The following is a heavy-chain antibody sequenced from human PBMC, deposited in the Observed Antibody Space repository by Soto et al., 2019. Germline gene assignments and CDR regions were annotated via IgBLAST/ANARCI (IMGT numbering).Heavy chain of an antibody. CDR1: GGSISSYY. D-gene: IGHD4-4*01. V-gene: IGHV4-59*01. J-gene: IGHJ5*02. CDR2: IYYSGST. CDR3: ARLSTYGWFDP. Sequence: SETLSLTCTVSGGSISSYYWSWIRQPPGKGLEWIGYIYYSGSTNYNPSLKSRVTISVDTSNNQFSLKLSSVTAADTAVYYCARLSTYGWFDPWGQGTLVTVSS.